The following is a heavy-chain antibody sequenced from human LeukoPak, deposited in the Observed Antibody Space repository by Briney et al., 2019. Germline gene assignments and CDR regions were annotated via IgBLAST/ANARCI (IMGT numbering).Heavy chain of an antibody. Sequence: ASVKVSCKASGYTFTSYVISWVRQAPGQGREWMGWISAYNGNTNYAQKLQGRVTMTTDTSTSTAYMELRSLRSDDTAVYYCARGSMRSSSWSVTYYYYGMDVWGQGTTVTVSS. CDR3: ARGSMRSSSWSVTYYYYGMDV. CDR1: GYTFTSYV. V-gene: IGHV1-18*01. D-gene: IGHD6-13*01. CDR2: ISAYNGNT. J-gene: IGHJ6*02.